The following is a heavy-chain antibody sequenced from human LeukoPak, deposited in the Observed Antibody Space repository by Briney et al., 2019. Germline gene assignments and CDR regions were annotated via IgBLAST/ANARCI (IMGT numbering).Heavy chain of an antibody. CDR2: IKQDGSEK. Sequence: GGSLRLSCAASGFTFSSYWMSWVRQAPGKGLEWVANIKQDGSEKYYVDSVKGRFTISRDNAKNSLYLQMNSLRAEDTAVYYCAREGLDYYDSSGYYDYWGQGTLVTVSS. D-gene: IGHD3-22*01. J-gene: IGHJ4*02. V-gene: IGHV3-7*01. CDR1: GFTFSSYW. CDR3: AREGLDYYDSSGYYDY.